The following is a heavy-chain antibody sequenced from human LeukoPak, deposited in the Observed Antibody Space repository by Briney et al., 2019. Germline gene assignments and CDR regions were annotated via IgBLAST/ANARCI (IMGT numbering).Heavy chain of an antibody. CDR3: AKETIGQQLADY. Sequence: PGGSLRLSCAASGFTFSSYGMHWVRQAPAKGLEWVAFIRYDGSNKYYADSVKGRFTISRDNSKNTLYLQMNSLRAEDTAVYYCAKETIGQQLADYWGQGTLVTVSS. J-gene: IGHJ4*02. D-gene: IGHD6-13*01. CDR1: GFTFSSYG. V-gene: IGHV3-30*02. CDR2: IRYDGSNK.